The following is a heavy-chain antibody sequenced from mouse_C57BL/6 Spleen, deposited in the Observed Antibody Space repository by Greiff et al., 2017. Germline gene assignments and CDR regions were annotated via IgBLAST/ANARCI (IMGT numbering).Heavy chain of an antibody. Sequence: QVQLQQPGAELVKPGASVKMSCKASGYTFTSYWITWVKQRPGQGLEWIGDIYPGSGSTNYNEKFKSKATLTVDTSSSTAYMQLSSLTSEDSAVYYCARGGYGNNYAMDYWGQGTSVTVSS. CDR3: ARGGYGNNYAMDY. CDR1: GYTFTSYW. V-gene: IGHV1-55*01. D-gene: IGHD2-1*01. CDR2: IYPGSGST. J-gene: IGHJ4*01.